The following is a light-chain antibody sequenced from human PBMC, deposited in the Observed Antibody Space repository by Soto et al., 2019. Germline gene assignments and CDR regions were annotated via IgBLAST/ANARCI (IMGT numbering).Light chain of an antibody. J-gene: IGKJ1*01. CDR2: AAS. V-gene: IGKV1-39*01. Sequence: DIKSNTSLSSLSATVREGVTITCRASQRISYNLNWYQQKPGKAPKLLIYAASTLQSGVPSRFSGSGSGTDFTLTIISLQPEDFTPYYCQQSYCTPRTFAEGAKVDNK. CDR3: QQSYCTPRT. CDR1: QRISYN.